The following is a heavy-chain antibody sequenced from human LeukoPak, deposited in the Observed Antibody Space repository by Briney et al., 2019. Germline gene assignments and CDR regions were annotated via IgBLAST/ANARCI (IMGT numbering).Heavy chain of an antibody. CDR1: GGSFSGYY. J-gene: IGHJ4*02. CDR2: INHSGST. CDR3: ARVRTYYYGSGSYSPTVSFDY. D-gene: IGHD3-10*01. Sequence: SETLSLTCAVYGGSFSGYYWSWIRQPPGKGLEWIGEINHSGSTNYNPSLKSRVTISVDTSKNQFSLKLSSVTAADTAVYYCARVRTYYYGSGSYSPTVSFDYWGQGTLVTVSS. V-gene: IGHV4-34*01.